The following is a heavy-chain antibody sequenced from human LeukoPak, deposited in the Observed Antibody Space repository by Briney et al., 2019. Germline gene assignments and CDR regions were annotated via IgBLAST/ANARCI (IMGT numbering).Heavy chain of an antibody. J-gene: IGHJ4*02. D-gene: IGHD5-12*01. CDR2: INHSGST. CDR1: GGSFSGYY. CDR3: ARRLGRSLRGMIGYVYYFDY. Sequence: PSETLSLTCAVYGGSFSGYYWSWIRQPPGKGLEWIGEINHSGSTNYNPSLKSRVTISVDTSKNQFSLKLSSVTAADTAVYYCARRLGRSLRGMIGYVYYFDYWGQGTLVTVSS. V-gene: IGHV4-34*01.